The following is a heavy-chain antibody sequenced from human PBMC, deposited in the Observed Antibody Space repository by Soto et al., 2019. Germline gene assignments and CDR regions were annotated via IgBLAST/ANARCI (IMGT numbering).Heavy chain of an antibody. CDR3: ASGGVRVVTAIDPVHFDY. Sequence: QVQLVQSGAEVKKPGSSVKVSCKASGGTFSSYAISWVRQAPGQGLEWMGGIIPIFGTANYAQKFQGRVTITADKSTSTAVMELSSLRSEDTAVYYCASGGVRVVTAIDPVHFDYWGQGTLVTVSS. CDR1: GGTFSSYA. D-gene: IGHD2-21*02. CDR2: IIPIFGTA. J-gene: IGHJ4*02. V-gene: IGHV1-69*06.